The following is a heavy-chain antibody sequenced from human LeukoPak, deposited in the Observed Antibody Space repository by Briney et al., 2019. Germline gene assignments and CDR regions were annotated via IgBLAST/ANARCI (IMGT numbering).Heavy chain of an antibody. Sequence: PGGSLRLSCAASGFTFSNYAMHWVRRAPGKGLEWVAVISYDGSNKYYADSVKGRFTISRDNAKNSLYLQMSSLRAEDTAVYYCARSPNYKGYFDYWGQGTLVTVSS. CDR2: ISYDGSNK. CDR1: GFTFSNYA. CDR3: ARSPNYKGYFDY. D-gene: IGHD3-10*01. V-gene: IGHV3-33*05. J-gene: IGHJ4*02.